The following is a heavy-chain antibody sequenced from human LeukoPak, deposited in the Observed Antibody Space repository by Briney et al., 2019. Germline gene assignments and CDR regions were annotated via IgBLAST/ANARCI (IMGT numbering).Heavy chain of an antibody. CDR3: AHSGQGRYCSSTSCLSWFDP. CDR2: IYWNDDE. V-gene: IGHV2-5*01. D-gene: IGHD2-2*01. J-gene: IGHJ5*02. CDR1: GFSLSTSEVG. Sequence: SGPTLVKPTQTLTLTCTFSGFSLSTSEVGVGWIRQPPGKALEWLALIYWNDDERYSPSLKSRLTITKDTSKNQVVLTMTNMDPVDTATYYCAHSGQGRYCSSTSCLSWFDPWGQGTLVTVSS.